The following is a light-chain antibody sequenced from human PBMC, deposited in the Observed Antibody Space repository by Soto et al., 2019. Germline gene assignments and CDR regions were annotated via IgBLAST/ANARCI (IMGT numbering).Light chain of an antibody. Sequence: DIQMAQPPYSLSASVGDRVTITCRASQSISSYLNWYQQKPGKAPKLLIYAASSLQSGVPSRFSGSGSGTDFTLTISSLQPEDFATYYCQQSYSTPITFGQGTRLEI. CDR3: QQSYSTPIT. V-gene: IGKV1-39*01. CDR2: AAS. J-gene: IGKJ5*01. CDR1: QSISSY.